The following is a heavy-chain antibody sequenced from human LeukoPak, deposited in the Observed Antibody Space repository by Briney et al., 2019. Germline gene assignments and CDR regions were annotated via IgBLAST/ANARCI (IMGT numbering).Heavy chain of an antibody. CDR3: ARGSGVESLSDY. D-gene: IGHD3-10*01. V-gene: IGHV4-31*03. J-gene: IGHJ4*02. CDR2: MYYSGSP. Sequence: KPSQTLSLTCTVSGGSISSGSYFWSWIRQHPGRGLEWIGYMYYSGSPYYNPSLKSRLNMSVDTSKNQFSLTLSSVTAADTAVYYCARGSGVESLSDYWGQGTLVTVSS. CDR1: GGSISSGSYF.